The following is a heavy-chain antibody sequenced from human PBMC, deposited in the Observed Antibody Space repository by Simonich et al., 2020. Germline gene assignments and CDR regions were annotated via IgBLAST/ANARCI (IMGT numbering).Heavy chain of an antibody. CDR3: ARHAAGVFDY. CDR1: GGSISSYY. D-gene: IGHD7-27*01. Sequence: QVQLQESGPGLVKPSETLSLTCTVSGGSISSYYWSWIRQPPGKGLEWIGYIYYSGRTNYNPSLKSRVTISVDTSKNQFSLKLSSVTAADTAVYYCARHAAGVFDYWGQGTLVTVSS. V-gene: IGHV4-59*08. J-gene: IGHJ4*02. CDR2: IYYSGRT.